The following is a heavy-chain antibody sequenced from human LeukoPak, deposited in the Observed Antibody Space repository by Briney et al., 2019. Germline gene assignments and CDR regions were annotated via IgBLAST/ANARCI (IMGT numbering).Heavy chain of an antibody. Sequence: GGSLRLSCAASGFTFSSYSMNWVRQAPGKGLEWVSSISSSSSYIYYADSVKGRFTISRDNAKNSLYLQMNSLRAEDTAVYYCAREPFWSGYFSNLHFDYWGQGALVTVSS. J-gene: IGHJ4*02. D-gene: IGHD3-3*01. CDR3: AREPFWSGYFSNLHFDY. V-gene: IGHV3-21*01. CDR2: ISSSSSYI. CDR1: GFTFSSYS.